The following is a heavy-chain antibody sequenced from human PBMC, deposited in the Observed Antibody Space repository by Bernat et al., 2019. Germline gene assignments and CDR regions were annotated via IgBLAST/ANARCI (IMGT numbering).Heavy chain of an antibody. CDR2: ISGSGGGT. D-gene: IGHD3-16*01. CDR3: AKGGAGVPIDY. V-gene: IGHV3-23*01. Sequence: EVQLLESGGGLVQPGGSLRLSCAASGFTFNSYAMSWVRQAPGKGLEWVSTISGSGGGTYYADSVRGRFTISRDNSKNTLYLQMNSRRAEDTALYYCAKGGAGVPIDYWGQGTLVTVSS. CDR1: GFTFNSYA. J-gene: IGHJ4*02.